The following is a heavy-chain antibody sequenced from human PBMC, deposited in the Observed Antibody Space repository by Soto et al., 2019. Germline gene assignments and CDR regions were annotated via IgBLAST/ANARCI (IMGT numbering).Heavy chain of an antibody. V-gene: IGHV4-34*01. J-gene: IGHJ6*02. Sequence: SETLSLTCAVYGGSFSGYYWSWIRQPPGKGLEWIGEINHSGSTNYNPSLKSRVTISVDTSKNQFSLKVGSVTAADTAVYYCARHYGSGSYRQKYYYYYYGMDVWGQGTTVTVSS. CDR3: ARHYGSGSYRQKYYYYYYGMDV. CDR1: GGSFSGYY. D-gene: IGHD3-10*01. CDR2: INHSGST.